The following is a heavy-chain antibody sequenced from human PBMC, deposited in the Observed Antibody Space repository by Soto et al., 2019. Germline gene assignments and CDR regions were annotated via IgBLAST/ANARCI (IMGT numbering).Heavy chain of an antibody. Sequence: SQTLSLTCAISGDSVSSNSAAWNWIRQSPSRGLEWLGRTYYRSKWYNDYAVSVKSRITINPDTSKNQFSLNLSSMTAADTAVYYCARRYGYSFDYWGQGTPVTVSS. D-gene: IGHD1-1*01. J-gene: IGHJ4*02. CDR1: GDSVSSNSAA. CDR2: TYYRSKWYN. V-gene: IGHV6-1*01. CDR3: ARRYGYSFDY.